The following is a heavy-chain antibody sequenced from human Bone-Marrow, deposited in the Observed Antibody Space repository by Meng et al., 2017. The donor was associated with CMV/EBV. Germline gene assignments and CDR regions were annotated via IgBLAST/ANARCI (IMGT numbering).Heavy chain of an antibody. Sequence: GGSLRLSCAASGFTFSSYGMHWVRQAPGKGLEWVAFIRYDGSNKYYADSVKGRFTISRDNSKNTLYLLMNSLRAEDTAVYYCAKAPGRYYDFWSGYYGFGVDYWDQATLVTVSS. D-gene: IGHD3-3*01. CDR1: GFTFSSYG. J-gene: IGHJ4*02. V-gene: IGHV3-30*02. CDR3: AKAPGRYYDFWSGYYGFGVDY. CDR2: IRYDGSNK.